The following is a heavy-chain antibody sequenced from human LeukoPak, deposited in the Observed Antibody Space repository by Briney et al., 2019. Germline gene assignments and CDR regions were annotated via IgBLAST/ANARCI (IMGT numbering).Heavy chain of an antibody. D-gene: IGHD1-1*01. CDR1: GFPFIEYS. V-gene: IGHV3-48*01. Sequence: PEGSLRLSCTASGFPFIEYSMNWVRQAPGKGLEWISYIGIDSGNTKYADSVRGRFTISTDKAKNSLYLQMNSLRVEDTAVYYRARDHNYAFANWGQGTLVSVAS. CDR2: IGIDSGNT. CDR3: ARDHNYAFAN. J-gene: IGHJ4*02.